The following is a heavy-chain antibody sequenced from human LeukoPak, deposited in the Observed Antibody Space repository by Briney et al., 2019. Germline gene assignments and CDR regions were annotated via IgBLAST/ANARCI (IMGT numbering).Heavy chain of an antibody. CDR2: IYTSGST. D-gene: IGHD1-14*01. Sequence: SETLSLTCTVSGGSISSGSYYWSWIRQPAGKGLEWIGRIYTSGSTNYNPSLKSRVTISVDTSKNQFSPKLSSVTAADTAVYYCASGTRRGKLDYWGQGTLVTVSS. V-gene: IGHV4-61*02. CDR3: ASGTRRGKLDY. J-gene: IGHJ4*02. CDR1: GGSISSGSYY.